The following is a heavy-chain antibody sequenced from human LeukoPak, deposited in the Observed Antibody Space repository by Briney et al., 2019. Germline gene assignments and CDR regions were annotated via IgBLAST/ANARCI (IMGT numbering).Heavy chain of an antibody. J-gene: IGHJ6*03. Sequence: PGGSLRLAWPASGFTFISYAMSWVRQAAGRGLEWVGSINGHRVSTYYAPSEKGQVHIHSDDSKNKLYLQMNSLRDEHTAVYYCAKKGGWEQPNYDMDVWGKGTTATVSS. CDR1: GFTFISYA. CDR3: AKKGGWEQPNYDMDV. D-gene: IGHD1-26*01. CDR2: INGHRVST. V-gene: IGHV3-23*01.